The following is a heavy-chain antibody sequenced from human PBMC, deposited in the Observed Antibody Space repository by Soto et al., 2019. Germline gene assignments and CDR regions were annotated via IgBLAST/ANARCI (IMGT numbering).Heavy chain of an antibody. D-gene: IGHD6-19*01. CDR1: GLTFSNCD. CDR3: ATKIAVTGTDY. J-gene: IGHJ4*02. V-gene: IGHV3-30*03. CDR2: ISYDENNK. Sequence: QVQLVESGGGVVQPGRSLRLSCAASGLTFSNCDMHWVRQTPGKGLEWVALISYDENNKYYADSVKGRFTISRDNSKNTLYLQVNSLRTEDTAVYYCATKIAVTGTDYWGQGTLVTVSS.